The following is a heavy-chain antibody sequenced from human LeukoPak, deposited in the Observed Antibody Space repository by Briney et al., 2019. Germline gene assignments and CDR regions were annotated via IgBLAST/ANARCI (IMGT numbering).Heavy chain of an antibody. CDR3: AELGITMIGGV. J-gene: IGHJ6*04. V-gene: IGHV3-48*01. Sequence: GGSLRLSCAASGVTFSSYNMNWVRQAPGKGLEWLSYISSSSRTIYYADSVKGRFTISRDNSKNTLYLQMNSLRAEDTAVYYCAELGITMIGGVWGKGTTVTISS. CDR2: ISSSSRTI. CDR1: GVTFSSYN. D-gene: IGHD3-10*02.